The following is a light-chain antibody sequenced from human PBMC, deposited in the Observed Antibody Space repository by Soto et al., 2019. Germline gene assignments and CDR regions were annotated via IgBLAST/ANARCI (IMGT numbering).Light chain of an antibody. CDR2: GNT. V-gene: IGLV1-40*01. Sequence: QLVLTQPPSVSGAPGQRVTISCTGSSSNIGAGYDVHWYQQLPGTAPQPLISGNTNRPSGVPDRFSGSKSGTSASLAITGLQAQDEADYHCQSYDNTLAVLFGGGTQVTLL. CDR3: QSYDNTLAVL. J-gene: IGLJ2*01. CDR1: SSNIGAGYD.